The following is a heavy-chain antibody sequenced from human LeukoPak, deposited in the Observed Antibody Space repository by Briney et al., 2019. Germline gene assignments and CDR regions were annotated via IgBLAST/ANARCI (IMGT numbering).Heavy chain of an antibody. CDR2: IYYSGST. CDR1: GGSISSSSYY. J-gene: IGHJ5*02. V-gene: IGHV4-39*01. Sequence: PSETLSLTCTVSGGSISSSSYYWGWIRQPPGKGLEWIGSIYYSGSTYYNPSLKSRVTISVDTSKNQFSLKLSSVTAGDTAVYYCARLVVGVVSNWFDPWGQGTLVTVSS. D-gene: IGHD3-3*01. CDR3: ARLVVGVVSNWFDP.